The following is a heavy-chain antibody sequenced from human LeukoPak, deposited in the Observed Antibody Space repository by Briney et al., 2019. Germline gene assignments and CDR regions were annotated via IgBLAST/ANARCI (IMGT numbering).Heavy chain of an antibody. V-gene: IGHV3-9*01. CDR2: ISWNSGSI. CDR1: GFTFDDYA. J-gene: IGHJ4*02. Sequence: GGSLRLSCAASGFTFDDYAMHWVRQAPGKGLEWVSGISWNSGSIGYADSVKGRFTISRDNAKNSLYLQMNSLRAEDTALYYCAKESGVDYGQVIFDYWGQGTLVTVSS. D-gene: IGHD4-17*01. CDR3: AKESGVDYGQVIFDY.